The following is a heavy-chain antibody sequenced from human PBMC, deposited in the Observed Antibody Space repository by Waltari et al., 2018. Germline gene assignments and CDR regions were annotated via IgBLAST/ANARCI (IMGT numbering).Heavy chain of an antibody. V-gene: IGHV4-38-2*02. CDR1: GYSISSGYY. CDR2: IYHSGST. Sequence: QVQLQESGPGLVKPSETLSLTCTVSGYSISSGYYWGWIRQPPGKGLEWIGSIYHSGSTYYNPSLKSRVTISVDTSKNQFSLKLSSVTAADTAVYYCARGAAAGTRRAFDIWGQGTMVTVSS. J-gene: IGHJ3*02. D-gene: IGHD6-13*01. CDR3: ARGAAAGTRRAFDI.